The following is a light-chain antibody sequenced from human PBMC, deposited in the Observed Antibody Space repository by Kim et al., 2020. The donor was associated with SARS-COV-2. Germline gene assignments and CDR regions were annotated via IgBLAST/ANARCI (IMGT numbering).Light chain of an antibody. V-gene: IGKV1-39*01. CDR2: AAS. CDR3: QQTYRTPYT. J-gene: IGKJ2*01. Sequence: SASLGARVTIACRASQSISNYVSWIQQKPGKAPKLLIYAASKLQNGVPSRFSGSESGADFTLTISSLQPEDFATYFCQQTYRTPYTFGRGTKLEI. CDR1: QSISNY.